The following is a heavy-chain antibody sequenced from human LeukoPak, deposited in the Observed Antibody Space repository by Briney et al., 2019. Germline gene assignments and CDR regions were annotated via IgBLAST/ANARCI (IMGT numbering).Heavy chain of an antibody. V-gene: IGHV3-23*01. CDR2: ISGSGGTT. D-gene: IGHD3-22*01. CDR3: AKTNGYYSD. CDR1: AFTFSTYA. Sequence: GGSLRLSCAASAFTFSTYAITWVRQAPGKGLEWVSGISGSGGTTYYADSVKGRFTISRDNSKNSLSLQVSSLRAEDTAVYYCAKTNGYYSDWGQGTLVTVSS. J-gene: IGHJ4*02.